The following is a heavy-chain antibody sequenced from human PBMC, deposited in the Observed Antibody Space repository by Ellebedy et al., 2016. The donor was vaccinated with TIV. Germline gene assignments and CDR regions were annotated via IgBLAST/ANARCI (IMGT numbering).Heavy chain of an antibody. V-gene: IGHV3-74*01. Sequence: GGSLRLSCAASGFPFSSYWMHWVRQAPGKGLVWVSQINTDGSNTNYADSVKGRFTISRDTSKNTLYLHMNSLRADDTALYYCAGRNSGDYPYFDFWGQGALVTVSS. CDR2: INTDGSNT. D-gene: IGHD4-17*01. J-gene: IGHJ4*02. CDR3: AGRNSGDYPYFDF. CDR1: GFPFSSYW.